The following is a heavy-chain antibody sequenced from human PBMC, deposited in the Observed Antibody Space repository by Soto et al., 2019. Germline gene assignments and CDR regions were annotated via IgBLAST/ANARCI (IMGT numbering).Heavy chain of an antibody. CDR1: GYSFTRHD. Sequence: QVQLVQSGAEVRKPGASVRVSCKATGYSFTRHDINWLRQAAGQGLEGMGWMNPNSGNEVYAQKFQGRVTMTRNTSITTAYIEVTSLKSEDTAIYFYARGAYNPYSHWFDPWGKGTLVPVSS. CDR2: MNPNSGNE. D-gene: IGHD2-15*01. J-gene: IGHJ5*02. V-gene: IGHV1-8*01. CDR3: ARGAYNPYSHWFDP.